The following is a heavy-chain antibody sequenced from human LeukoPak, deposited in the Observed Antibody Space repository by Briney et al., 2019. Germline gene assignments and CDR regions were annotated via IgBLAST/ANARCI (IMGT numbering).Heavy chain of an antibody. D-gene: IGHD4-17*01. CDR3: ARRSEPTVTTSTPIDY. Sequence: GGSLRLSCAASGFTFSSYAMHWVRQAPGKGLEWVAVISYDGSNKYYADSVKGRFTISRDNSKNTLYLQMNSLRAEDTAVYYCARRSEPTVTTSTPIDYWGQGTLVTVSS. V-gene: IGHV3-30-3*01. CDR1: GFTFSSYA. CDR2: ISYDGSNK. J-gene: IGHJ4*02.